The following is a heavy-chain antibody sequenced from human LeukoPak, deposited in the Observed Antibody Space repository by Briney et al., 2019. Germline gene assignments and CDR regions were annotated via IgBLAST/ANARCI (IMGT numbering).Heavy chain of an antibody. Sequence: SETLSLTCSVSGASISSHYWSWIRQPPGKGLEWIGYIYYSGSTNYNPSLKSRVTISVDTSKNQFSLKLSSVTAADTAVYYCARARTIFGVDSWWFDPWGQGTLVTVSS. J-gene: IGHJ5*02. CDR1: GASISSHY. V-gene: IGHV4-59*11. CDR2: IYYSGST. CDR3: ARARTIFGVDSWWFDP. D-gene: IGHD3-3*01.